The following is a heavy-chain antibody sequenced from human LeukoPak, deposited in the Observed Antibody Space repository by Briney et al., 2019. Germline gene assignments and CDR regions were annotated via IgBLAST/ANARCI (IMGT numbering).Heavy chain of an antibody. CDR1: GYTFTSYE. D-gene: IGHD5-12*01. Sequence: ASVKVSCKASGYTFTSYEINWVRQATGQGLEWMGWMNPDTGNTGYAQKFQGRVTMTRNTSISTAYMELSSLRSEDTAVYYCARGRGGYADCYYYMDVWGKGTTVTVSS. J-gene: IGHJ6*03. CDR2: MNPDTGNT. CDR3: ARGRGGYADCYYYMDV. V-gene: IGHV1-8*01.